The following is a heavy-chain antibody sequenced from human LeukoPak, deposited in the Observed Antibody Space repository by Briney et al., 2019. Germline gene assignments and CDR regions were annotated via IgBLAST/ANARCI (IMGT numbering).Heavy chain of an antibody. J-gene: IGHJ5*02. D-gene: IGHD5-24*01. CDR3: ARDNSLEDMAWWFDP. CDR2: INPTGSTA. CDR1: GYTFSRNY. V-gene: IGHV1-46*01. Sequence: GASVKLSCKASGYTFSRNYMHWVRQASGQGLEWVGLINPTGSTAWSAQKFRGRLTMTRDLSTTTDYMEPSSLRLEDTAVYYCARDNSLEDMAWWFDPWGQGTLVIVSS.